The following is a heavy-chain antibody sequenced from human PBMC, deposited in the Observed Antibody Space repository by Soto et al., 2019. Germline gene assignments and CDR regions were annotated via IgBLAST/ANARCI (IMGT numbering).Heavy chain of an antibody. D-gene: IGHD6-13*01. CDR2: ISSNGGST. J-gene: IGHJ4*02. CDR3: VKDGPYSSPDY. Sequence: PGGSLRLSCSASGFTFSSYAMHWVRQAPGKGLEYVSAISSNGGSTYYADSVKGRLTISRDNSKNTLYLQMSSLRAEDTAVYYCVKDGPYSSPDYWGQGTLVTVSS. CDR1: GFTFSSYA. V-gene: IGHV3-64D*06.